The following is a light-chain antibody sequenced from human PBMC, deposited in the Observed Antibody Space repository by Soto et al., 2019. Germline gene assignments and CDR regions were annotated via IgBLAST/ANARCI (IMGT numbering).Light chain of an antibody. CDR1: QCISSY. CDR3: QQYYSYPIT. V-gene: IGKV1-8*01. CDR2: AAS. Sequence: IGTTQSPSSLSASVRDIFTITFRASQCISSYLAWYQQKPGKAPKLLIYAASTLQSGVPSRFSGSGSGTDFTLTISCLQSEDFATYYCQQYYSYPITFGQGTRLEIK. J-gene: IGKJ5*01.